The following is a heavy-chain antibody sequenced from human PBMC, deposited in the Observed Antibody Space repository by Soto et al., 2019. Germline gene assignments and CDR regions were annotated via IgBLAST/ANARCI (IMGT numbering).Heavy chain of an antibody. CDR1: GFTFSSYA. V-gene: IGHV3-23*01. CDR2: ISGSGGST. D-gene: IGHD2-2*01. J-gene: IGHJ5*02. Sequence: GGSLRLSCAASGFTFSSYAMSWVRQAPGKGLEWVSAISGSGGSTYYADSVKGRFTISRDNSKNTLYLQMNSLRAEDTAVYYCAKDLAVVVPAAFWFDPWGQGTLVTVSS. CDR3: AKDLAVVVPAAFWFDP.